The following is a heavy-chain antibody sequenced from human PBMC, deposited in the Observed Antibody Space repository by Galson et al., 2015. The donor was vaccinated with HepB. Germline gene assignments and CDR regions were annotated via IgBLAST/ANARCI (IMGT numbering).Heavy chain of an antibody. CDR2: ISYDGSNK. J-gene: IGHJ3*02. CDR3: ARDPDLSSGPPWRKLGAFDI. CDR1: GFTFSSYA. D-gene: IGHD6-19*01. Sequence: SLRLSCAASGFTFSSYAMHWVRQAPGKGLEWVAVISYDGSNKYYADSVKGRFTISRDNSKNTLYLQMNSLRAEDTAVYYCARDPDLSSGPPWRKLGAFDIWGQGTMVTVSS. V-gene: IGHV3-30*04.